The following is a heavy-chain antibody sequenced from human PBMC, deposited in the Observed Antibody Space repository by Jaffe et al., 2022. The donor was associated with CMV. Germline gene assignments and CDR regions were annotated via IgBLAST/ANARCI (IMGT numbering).Heavy chain of an antibody. J-gene: IGHJ5*02. CDR1: GGSISSSSYY. Sequence: QLQLQESGPGLVKPSETLSLTCTVSGGSISSSSYYWGWIRQPPGKGLEWIGSIYYSGSTYYNPSLKSRVTISVDTSKNQFSLKLSSVTAADTAVYYCARGPGYCSSTSCYARWFDPWGQGTLVTVSS. CDR2: IYYSGST. CDR3: ARGPGYCSSTSCYARWFDP. V-gene: IGHV4-39*01. D-gene: IGHD2-2*01.